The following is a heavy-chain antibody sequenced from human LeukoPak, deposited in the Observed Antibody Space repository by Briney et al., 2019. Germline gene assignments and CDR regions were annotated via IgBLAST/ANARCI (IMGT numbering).Heavy chain of an antibody. CDR2: IYYSGST. J-gene: IGHJ3*02. Sequence: SETLSLTCTVSGGSISSYSWNWIRQPPGKGLEWIGYIYYSGSTNYNPSLKSRVTISVDTSKNQFSLKLSSVTAADTAVYYCARDGATTVTTWIWGQGTMVTVSS. V-gene: IGHV4-59*12. CDR1: GGSISSYS. CDR3: ARDGATTVTTWI. D-gene: IGHD4-17*01.